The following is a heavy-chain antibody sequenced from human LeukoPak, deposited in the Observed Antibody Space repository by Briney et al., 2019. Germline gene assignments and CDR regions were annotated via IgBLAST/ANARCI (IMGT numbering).Heavy chain of an antibody. CDR1: GFTFSSYS. CDR2: ISSSSSTI. D-gene: IGHD6-6*01. V-gene: IGHV3-48*01. CDR3: ARDGSKYSSSSYYYYMDV. J-gene: IGHJ6*03. Sequence: GGSLRLSCAASGFTFSSYSMNWVRQAPGKGLEWVSYISSSSSTIYYADSVKGRFTISRDNAKNSLYLQMNSLRAEDTAVYYCARDGSKYSSSSYYYYMDVWGKGTTVTVSS.